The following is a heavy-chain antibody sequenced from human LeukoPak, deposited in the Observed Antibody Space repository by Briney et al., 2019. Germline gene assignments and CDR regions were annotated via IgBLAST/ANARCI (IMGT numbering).Heavy chain of an antibody. D-gene: IGHD2-2*01. J-gene: IGHJ3*02. CDR3: VRDFGYCSSTSCQPDAFDI. CDR2: ISSSSSTI. V-gene: IGHV3-48*01. Sequence: GGSLRLSCAASGFTFSDYSMNWVRQAPGKELEWVSYISSSSSTIYYADSVKGRFTISRDNSKNTLYLQMNSLRAEDTAVYYCVRDFGYCSSTSCQPDAFDIWGQGTMVTVSS. CDR1: GFTFSDYS.